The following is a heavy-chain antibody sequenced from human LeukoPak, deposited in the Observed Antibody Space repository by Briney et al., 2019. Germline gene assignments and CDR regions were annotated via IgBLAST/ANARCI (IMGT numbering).Heavy chain of an antibody. CDR3: ARGGAIDY. CDR2: ISYDGSNK. V-gene: IGHV3-30-3*01. J-gene: IGHJ4*02. D-gene: IGHD3-16*02. Sequence: GGSLRLSCAASGFTFSSYAMHWVRQAPGKGLEWVAVISYDGSNKYYADSVKGRFTISRDNSKNTLYLQMNSLRAEDTAVYYCARGGAIDYWGQGTLVTVSS. CDR1: GFTFSSYA.